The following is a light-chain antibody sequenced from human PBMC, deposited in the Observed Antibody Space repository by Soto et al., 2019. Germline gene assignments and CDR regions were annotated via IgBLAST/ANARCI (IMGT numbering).Light chain of an antibody. V-gene: IGKV3-20*01. CDR3: QQYGTSPPT. J-gene: IGKJ1*01. Sequence: EIVLTQSPGTLSLSPGERATLSCKASQSVSSNFLAWYQRKPGQAPRLLIYGASYRATDIPYRFSGSWSGTDFTITITRLEPEDVAVYYGQQYGTSPPTFGQGTQVEIK. CDR1: QSVSSNF. CDR2: GAS.